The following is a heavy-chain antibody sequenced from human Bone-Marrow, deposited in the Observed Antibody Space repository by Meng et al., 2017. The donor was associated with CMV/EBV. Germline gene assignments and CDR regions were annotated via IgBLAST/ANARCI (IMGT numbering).Heavy chain of an antibody. CDR3: ARVLTGSTKGFDY. D-gene: IGHD1-26*01. CDR2: INWNGGST. Sequence: GGSLRLSCAASGFTFDDYGMSWVRQAPGKGLEWVSGINWNGGSTGYADSVKGRFTISRDNAKNTLYLQMNSLRAEDTAVYYCARVLTGSTKGFDYWGQGTLVTVSS. J-gene: IGHJ4*02. CDR1: GFTFDDYG. V-gene: IGHV3-20*04.